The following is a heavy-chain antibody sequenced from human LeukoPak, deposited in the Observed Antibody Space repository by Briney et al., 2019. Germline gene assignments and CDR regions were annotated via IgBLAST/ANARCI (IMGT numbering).Heavy chain of an antibody. CDR1: GDSVSRKSAA. J-gene: IGHJ4*02. Sequence: SHTLSLPYALSGDSVSRKSAAWNWITQSPSRGLEWLGRTYYRSKWFNDYAVSVKSRITIKPETSKNQFSLQLNSVTPEDTAVYYCARTRSIFDSWGQGTLVTVSS. V-gene: IGHV6-1*01. CDR3: ARTRSIFDS. CDR2: TYYRSKWFN.